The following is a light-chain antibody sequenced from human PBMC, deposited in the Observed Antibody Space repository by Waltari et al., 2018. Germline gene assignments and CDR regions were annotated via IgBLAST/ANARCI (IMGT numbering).Light chain of an antibody. CDR3: QQYYRSRT. V-gene: IGKV4-1*01. CDR1: QSVLYNSNDKNY. Sequence: DIVMTQSPDTLAVSLGERATINCKSSQSVLYNSNDKNYVAWYQQKPGQPPKLLIYWASTRESGVPDRFSGSGSETDFSLTFSDLQTEDVAVYYCQQYYRSRTFGQGTKVEIK. CDR2: WAS. J-gene: IGKJ1*01.